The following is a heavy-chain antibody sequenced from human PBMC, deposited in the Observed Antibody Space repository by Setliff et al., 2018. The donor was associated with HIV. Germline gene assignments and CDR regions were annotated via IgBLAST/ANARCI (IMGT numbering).Heavy chain of an antibody. Sequence: ASVKVSCKVSGFTLTELSMHWVRQAPGKGLEWMGSFNPEDGKTIYAQKFQGRVTMIEDTSTDTAYMELSSLRSEDTAVYYCTTGLPLFGSGGSCLFDFWGQGTLVTVSS. CDR2: FNPEDGKT. J-gene: IGHJ4*02. CDR1: GFTLTELS. D-gene: IGHD2-15*01. CDR3: TTGLPLFGSGGSCLFDF. V-gene: IGHV1-24*01.